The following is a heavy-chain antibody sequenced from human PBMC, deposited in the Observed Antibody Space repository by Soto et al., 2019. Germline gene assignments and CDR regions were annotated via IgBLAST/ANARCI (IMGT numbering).Heavy chain of an antibody. J-gene: IGHJ4*02. CDR1: PYTYTGYV. V-gene: IGHV1-8*01. D-gene: IGHD7-27*01. Sequence: SVKVSCKAAPYTYTGYVINWVRQATGQDFEWMGWMNPNNGNTAYAQKFQGRVTMTRDTSKSTAFMELSSLTSEDTAVYYCARGPRNWGVDYWGQGTLVTVSS. CDR3: ARGPRNWGVDY. CDR2: MNPNNGNT.